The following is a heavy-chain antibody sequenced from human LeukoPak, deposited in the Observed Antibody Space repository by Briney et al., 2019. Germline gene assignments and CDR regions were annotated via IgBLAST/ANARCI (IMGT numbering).Heavy chain of an antibody. CDR3: ARSLAVAGYYYYYMDV. V-gene: IGHV4-59*01. J-gene: IGHJ6*03. D-gene: IGHD6-19*01. CDR1: GGSIRSYY. CDR2: IYSSGSS. Sequence: PSETLSLTCTVSGGSIRSYYWSWIRQPPGKGLEWMGYIYSSGSSNYNPSLKSRLTISVDTSKNQFSLRLSSVTAADTAVSYCARSLAVAGYYYYYMDVWGKGTTVTVSS.